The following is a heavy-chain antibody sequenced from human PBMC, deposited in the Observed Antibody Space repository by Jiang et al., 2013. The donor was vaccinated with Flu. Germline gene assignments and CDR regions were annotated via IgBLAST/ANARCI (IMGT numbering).Heavy chain of an antibody. J-gene: IGHJ4*02. CDR2: IYYSGST. V-gene: IGHV4-59*01. CDR1: GGSISSYY. Sequence: GSGLVKPSETLSLTCTVSGGSISSYYWSWIRQPPGKGLEWIGYIYYSGSTNYNPSLKSRVTISVDTSKNQFSLKLSSVTAADTAVYYCARWSRKYSSVYYFDYWGQGTLVTVSS. CDR3: ARWSRKYSSVYYFDY. D-gene: IGHD6-25*01.